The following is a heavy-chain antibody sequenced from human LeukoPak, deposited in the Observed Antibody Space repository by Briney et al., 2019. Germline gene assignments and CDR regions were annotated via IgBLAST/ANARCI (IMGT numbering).Heavy chain of an antibody. CDR2: IIPIFGTA. Sequence: ASVKVSCKASGGTFSSYAISWVRQAPGQGLEWMGGIIPIFGTANYAQKFQGRVTITADESTSTAYMELSSLRSEDTAVYYCARDDIVVVPAALYYYYMDVWGKGTTNPVSS. J-gene: IGHJ6*03. CDR1: GGTFSSYA. V-gene: IGHV1-69*13. CDR3: ARDDIVVVPAALYYYYMDV. D-gene: IGHD2-2*01.